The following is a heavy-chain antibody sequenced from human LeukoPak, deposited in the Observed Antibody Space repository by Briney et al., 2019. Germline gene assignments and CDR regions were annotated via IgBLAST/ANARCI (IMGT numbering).Heavy chain of an antibody. D-gene: IGHD1-14*01. V-gene: IGHV1-18*01. Sequence: GASVKVSCKASGYTFTSYGISWVRQAPGQGLEWMGWISAYNGNTNYAQKLQGRVNMTTDTSTSTAYMELRSLRSDDTAVYYCARLPLPDPDYYYYYMDVWGKGTTVTVSS. CDR3: ARLPLPDPDYYYYYMDV. CDR2: ISAYNGNT. J-gene: IGHJ6*03. CDR1: GYTFTSYG.